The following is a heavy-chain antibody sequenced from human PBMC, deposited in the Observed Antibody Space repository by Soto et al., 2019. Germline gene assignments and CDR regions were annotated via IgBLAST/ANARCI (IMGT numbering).Heavy chain of an antibody. CDR1: GGTFSSYA. V-gene: IGHV1-69*13. Sequence: GASVKVSCKASGGTFSSYAISWVRQAPGQGLEWMGGIIPIFGTANYAQKFQGRVTITADESTSTAYMELSSLRSEDTAVYYCARDQVDYDILTGTNPITRTAQDHHYYYGMDVWGQGTTVTVSS. D-gene: IGHD3-9*01. CDR2: IIPIFGTA. J-gene: IGHJ6*02. CDR3: ARDQVDYDILTGTNPITRTAQDHHYYYGMDV.